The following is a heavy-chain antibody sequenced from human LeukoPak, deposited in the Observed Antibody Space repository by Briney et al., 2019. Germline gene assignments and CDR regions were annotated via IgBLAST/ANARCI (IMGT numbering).Heavy chain of an antibody. CDR3: ARAVISIFDN. D-gene: IGHD3-3*02. V-gene: IGHV3-48*01. J-gene: IGHJ4*02. CDR2: ISSSSSTI. CDR1: GLTFSSYA. Sequence: GGSLRLSCAASGLTFSSYAMSWVRQAPGKGLEWVSYISSSSSTIQYADSVKGRFTISRDNAENSLYLQMNSLGVEDTAVYYCARAVISIFDNWGQGTLVTVSS.